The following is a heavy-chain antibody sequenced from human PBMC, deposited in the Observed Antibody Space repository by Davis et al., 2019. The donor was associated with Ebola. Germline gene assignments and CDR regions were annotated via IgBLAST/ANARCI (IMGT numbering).Heavy chain of an antibody. CDR3: ARDPTGFYDFWSGYFGAQNNLFDY. V-gene: IGHV4-4*07. D-gene: IGHD3-3*01. CDR2: IYISGSTSGST. CDR1: GGSISSYY. Sequence: PSETLSLTCTVSGGSISSYYWSWIRQPAGKGLEWIGRIYISGSTSGSTNYNPSLKSRVTISVDTSKNQFSLKLISVTAADTAVYYCARDPTGFYDFWSGYFGAQNNLFDYWGQGTLVTVSS. J-gene: IGHJ4*02.